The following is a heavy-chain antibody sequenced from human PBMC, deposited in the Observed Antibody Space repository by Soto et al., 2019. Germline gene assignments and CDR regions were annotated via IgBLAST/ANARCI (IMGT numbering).Heavy chain of an antibody. CDR1: VGSFSSGRYY. CDR2: IYCSGST. D-gene: IGHD3-22*01. Sequence: SESLYITGTVSVGSFSSGRYYWSWILQPPGKGLEWIGYIYCSGSTNYNPSLKSRVTISVDTSKNQFSLKLSSVTAADTAVYYCARDRYYYDSSGYYPFFDYWGQGTLVTVSS. CDR3: ARDRYYYDSSGYYPFFDY. J-gene: IGHJ4*02. V-gene: IGHV4-61*01.